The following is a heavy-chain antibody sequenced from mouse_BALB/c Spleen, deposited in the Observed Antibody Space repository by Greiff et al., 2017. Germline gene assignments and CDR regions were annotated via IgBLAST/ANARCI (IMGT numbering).Heavy chain of an antibody. J-gene: IGHJ2*01. D-gene: IGHD1-1*01. Sequence: EVKLVESGPGLVKPSQSLSLTCSVTGYSITSGYYWNWIRQFPGNKLEWMGYISYDGSNNYNPSLKNRISITRDTSKNQFFLKLNSVTTEDTATYYCARGYYPLDYWGQGTTLTVSS. CDR3: ARGYYPLDY. CDR1: GYSITSGYY. CDR2: ISYDGSN. V-gene: IGHV3-6*02.